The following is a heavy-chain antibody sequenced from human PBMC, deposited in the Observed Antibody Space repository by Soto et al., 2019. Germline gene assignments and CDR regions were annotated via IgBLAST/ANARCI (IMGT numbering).Heavy chain of an antibody. V-gene: IGHV3-23*01. J-gene: IGHJ4*02. D-gene: IGHD1-20*01. CDR3: AIYNSPFDY. Sequence: EVQLMESGGGLVQPGGSLRLSCAASEFSFSSYALNWVRQAPGKGLEWVSAISATGTTTYYADSVKGRFTISRDNSKRTLFHQMDCLSPEDTVVYYCAIYNSPFDYWGQGTLVTVSS. CDR1: EFSFSSYA. CDR2: ISATGTTT.